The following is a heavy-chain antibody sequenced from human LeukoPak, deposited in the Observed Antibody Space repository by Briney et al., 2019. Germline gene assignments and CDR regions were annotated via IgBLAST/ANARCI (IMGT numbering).Heavy chain of an antibody. Sequence: ASVKVSCKASGYTFTGYYMHWVRQAPGQGLEWMGWINPNSGGTKYAQKFQGRVTMTRDTSISTAYMELSRLRSDDTAVYYCARVQYGDYVQSFDYWGQGTLVTVSS. CDR3: ARVQYGDYVQSFDY. V-gene: IGHV1-2*02. J-gene: IGHJ4*02. D-gene: IGHD4-17*01. CDR2: INPNSGGT. CDR1: GYTFTGYY.